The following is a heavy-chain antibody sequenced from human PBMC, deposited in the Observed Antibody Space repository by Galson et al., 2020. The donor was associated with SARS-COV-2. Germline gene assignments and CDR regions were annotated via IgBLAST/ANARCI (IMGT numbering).Heavy chain of an antibody. V-gene: IGHV1-2*02. CDR1: GYTFTGYY. CDR3: ARDLGYYYDSSGYPLDAFDI. CDR2: INPNRGGT. J-gene: IGHJ3*02. D-gene: IGHD3-22*01. Sequence: ASVKVSCKASGYTFTGYYMHWVRQAPGQGLEWMGWINPNRGGTHYAQKFQGRVTMTRDTSISTAYMELSRLRSDDTAVYYCARDLGYYYDSSGYPLDAFDIWGQGTMVTVSS.